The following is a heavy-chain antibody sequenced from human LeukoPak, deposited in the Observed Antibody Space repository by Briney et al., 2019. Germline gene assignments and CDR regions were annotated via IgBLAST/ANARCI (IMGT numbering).Heavy chain of an antibody. Sequence: PSETLSLTCTVSGGSISSYYWGWIRQLPGKGLEWIRYIYYSGSTNYNPSLKSRVTISVDTSKNQFSLKLSSVTAADTAVYYCARAGYDFWSGYFDYWGQGTLVTVSS. D-gene: IGHD3-3*01. CDR2: IYYSGST. CDR1: GGSISSYY. V-gene: IGHV4-59*01. CDR3: ARAGYDFWSGYFDY. J-gene: IGHJ4*02.